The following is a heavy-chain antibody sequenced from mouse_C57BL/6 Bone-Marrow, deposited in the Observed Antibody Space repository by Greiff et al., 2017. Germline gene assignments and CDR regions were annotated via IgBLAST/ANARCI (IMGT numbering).Heavy chain of an antibody. CDR3: SREYYTWYAD. V-gene: IGHV1-69*01. D-gene: IGHD2-12*01. CDR2: IDPSDSYT. CDR1: GYTFTSYW. Sequence: QVQLQQPGAELVMPGASVKLSCKASGYTFTSYWMHWVKQRPGQGLEWIGEIDPSDSYTNYNQKFKGKSTLAVDKSSSTAYMQLSSLTSEDSAVYYGSREYYTWYADWGQGTLVTVSA. J-gene: IGHJ3*01.